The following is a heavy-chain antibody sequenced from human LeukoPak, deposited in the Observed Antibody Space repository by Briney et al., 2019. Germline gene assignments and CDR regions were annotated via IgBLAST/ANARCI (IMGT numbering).Heavy chain of an antibody. CDR2: IIPIFGTA. V-gene: IGHV1-69*05. Sequence: GASVKVSCKASGGTFSSYAISWVRQAPGQGLEWMGGIIPIFGTANYAQKFQGRVTITTDESTSTAYMELSSLRSEDTAVYYCARVRLAVGAIDYWGQGTLVTVSS. CDR1: GGTFSSYA. J-gene: IGHJ4*02. CDR3: ARVRLAVGAIDY. D-gene: IGHD1-26*01.